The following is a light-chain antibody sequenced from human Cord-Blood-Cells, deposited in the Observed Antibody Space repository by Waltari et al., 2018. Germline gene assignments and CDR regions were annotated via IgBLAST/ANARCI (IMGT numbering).Light chain of an antibody. CDR2: AAS. V-gene: IGKV1-9*01. J-gene: IGKJ4*01. Sequence: DIQLTQSPSFLSASVGDRVTITCRASQGISSSLAWYQQKPGKAPKLLIYAASTLQSGVPSRFSCSRSGTEFTLTISSLQPEDFATYYCQQLNSYPPLTFGGGTKVEIK. CDR1: QGISSS. CDR3: QQLNSYPPLT.